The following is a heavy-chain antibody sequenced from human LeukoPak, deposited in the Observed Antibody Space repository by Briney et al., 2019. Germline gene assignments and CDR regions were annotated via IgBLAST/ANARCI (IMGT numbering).Heavy chain of an antibody. J-gene: IGHJ4*02. CDR2: IIPIFGTA. D-gene: IGHD3-10*01. V-gene: IGHV1-69*05. Sequence: GSSVKVSCKASGGTFISYAISGVRQAPGQGLEWMGGIIPIFGTANYAQKFQGRVTITTDESTSTAYMELSSLRSEDTAVYYCARLNFFGTYYFDYWGQGTLVTVCS. CDR1: GGTFISYA. CDR3: ARLNFFGTYYFDY.